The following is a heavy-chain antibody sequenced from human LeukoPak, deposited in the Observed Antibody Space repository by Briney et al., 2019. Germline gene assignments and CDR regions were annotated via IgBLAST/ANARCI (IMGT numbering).Heavy chain of an antibody. CDR3: ARTSPYCSSTSCYLFDY. Sequence: GGSLRLSCAASGFTFSSYSMNWVRQAPGKGLEWVSSISSSSSYIYYADSVKGRFTISRDNAKNSLYLQMNSLRAEDTAVYYCARTSPYCSSTSCYLFDYWGQGTLVTVSS. V-gene: IGHV3-21*01. J-gene: IGHJ4*02. CDR2: ISSSSSYI. CDR1: GFTFSSYS. D-gene: IGHD2-2*01.